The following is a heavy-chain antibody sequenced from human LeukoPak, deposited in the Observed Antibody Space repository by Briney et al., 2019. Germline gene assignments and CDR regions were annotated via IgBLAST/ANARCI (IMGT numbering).Heavy chain of an antibody. D-gene: IGHD2-2*01. J-gene: IGHJ4*02. CDR3: ARVAVPAAVGWYFDY. V-gene: IGHV3-30-3*01. CDR1: GFTFSSYA. CDR2: ISYDGSNK. Sequence: SLRLSCAASGFTFSSYAMHWVRQAPGKGLEWVAVISYDGSNKYYADSVKGRFTISRDNSKNTLYLQMNSLRAEDTAVYYCARVAVPAAVGWYFDYWGQGTLVTVSS.